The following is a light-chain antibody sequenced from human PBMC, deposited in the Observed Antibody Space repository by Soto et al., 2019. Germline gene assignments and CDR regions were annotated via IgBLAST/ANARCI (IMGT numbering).Light chain of an antibody. CDR2: AAT. J-gene: IGKJ1*01. V-gene: IGKV1-27*01. CDR3: QKYDSAPWT. Sequence: DIQMTQSPSSLSASVGDRVTITCRASQGITNYLAWYQQKPGKVPKLLIYAATTMQSGVPSRFSGSGSETDFTLTISSLQPEDVATYYCQKYDSAPWTFGQGTKVEIK. CDR1: QGITNY.